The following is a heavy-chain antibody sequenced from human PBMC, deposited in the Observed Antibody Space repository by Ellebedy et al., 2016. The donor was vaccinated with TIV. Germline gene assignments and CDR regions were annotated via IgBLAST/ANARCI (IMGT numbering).Heavy chain of an antibody. D-gene: IGHD2-2*01. CDR1: GGTFSSYA. CDR2: IIPIFGTA. Sequence: SVKVSXXASGGTFSSYAISWVRQAPGQGLEWMGGIIPIFGTANYTQKFQGRVTITADKSTSTAYMELSSLRSEDTAVYYCTRGLLDIEVVPAAKSYYYGMDVWGQGTTVTVSS. CDR3: TRGLLDIEVVPAAKSYYYGMDV. J-gene: IGHJ6*02. V-gene: IGHV1-69*06.